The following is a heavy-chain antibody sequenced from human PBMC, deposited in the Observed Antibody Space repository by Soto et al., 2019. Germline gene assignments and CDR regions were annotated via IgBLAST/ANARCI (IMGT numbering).Heavy chain of an antibody. CDR1: GGSISSSSYY. D-gene: IGHD3-3*01. J-gene: IGHJ5*02. CDR2: IYYSGST. V-gene: IGHV4-39*01. Sequence: SETLSLTCTVSGGSISSSSYYWGWIRQPPGKGLEWIGSIYYSGSTYYNPSLKSRVTISVDTSKNQFSLKLSSVTAADTAVYYCARHSYYDFWYGFDPWGQGTLVTVSS. CDR3: ARHSYYDFWYGFDP.